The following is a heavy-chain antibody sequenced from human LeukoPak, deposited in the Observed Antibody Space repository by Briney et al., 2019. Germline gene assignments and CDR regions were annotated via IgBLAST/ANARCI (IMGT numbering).Heavy chain of an antibody. CDR1: GGSISSSSYY. D-gene: IGHD3-10*01. Sequence: PSETPSLTCTVSGGSISSSSYYWGWIRQPPGKGLEWIGSIYYSGSTYYNPSLKSRVTISVDTSKNQFSLKLSSVTAADTAVYYCARLWFGEADNNWFDPWGQGTLVTVSS. J-gene: IGHJ5*02. V-gene: IGHV4-39*01. CDR2: IYYSGST. CDR3: ARLWFGEADNNWFDP.